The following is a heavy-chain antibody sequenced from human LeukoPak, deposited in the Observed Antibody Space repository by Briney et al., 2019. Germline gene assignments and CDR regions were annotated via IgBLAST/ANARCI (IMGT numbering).Heavy chain of an antibody. D-gene: IGHD5-12*01. CDR1: GFTFSSYS. V-gene: IGHV3-48*01. CDR2: ISSSSSTI. CDR3: ARDGYSGYDDPYYYYYYMDV. J-gene: IGHJ6*03. Sequence: GGSLRLSCAASGFTFSSYSMNWVRQAPGKGLEWVSYISSSSSTIYYADSVKGRFTISRDNAKNSLYLQMNSLRAEDTAVYYCARDGYSGYDDPYYYYYYMDVWGKGTTVTVSS.